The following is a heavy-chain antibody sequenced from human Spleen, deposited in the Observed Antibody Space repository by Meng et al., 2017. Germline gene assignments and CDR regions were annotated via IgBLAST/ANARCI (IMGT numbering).Heavy chain of an antibody. D-gene: IGHD6-13*01. V-gene: IGHV1-2*06. J-gene: IGHJ4*01. CDR1: VYAFPDYW. Sequence: QVSLCQVEAQGKKPGPSGKVACMASVYAFPDYWLPWVRRAPGRGLEWMGRINPKSGDTHYAQRFQGRVTMTGDTSISTAYMELSGLRSDDTAMYYCARDEDISAAGKLFGDYWGHGTLVTVSS. CDR2: INPKSGDT. CDR3: ARDEDISAAGKLFGDY.